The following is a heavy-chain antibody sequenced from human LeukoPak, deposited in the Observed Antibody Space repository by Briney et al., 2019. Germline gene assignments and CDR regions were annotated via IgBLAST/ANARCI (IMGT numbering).Heavy chain of an antibody. CDR3: ARVVVPAAISASWFDP. V-gene: IGHV4-34*01. D-gene: IGHD2-2*02. J-gene: IGHJ5*02. Sequence: SETLSLTCAVYGGSFSGYYWSWIRRPPGKGLEWIGEINHSGSTNYNPSLKSRVTISVDTSKKQFSLKLSSVTAADTAVYYCARVVVPAAISASWFDPWGQGTLVTVSS. CDR2: INHSGST. CDR1: GGSFSGYY.